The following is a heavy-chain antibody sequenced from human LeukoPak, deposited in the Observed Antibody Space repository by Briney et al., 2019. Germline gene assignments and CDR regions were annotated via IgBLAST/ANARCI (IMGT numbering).Heavy chain of an antibody. J-gene: IGHJ4*02. CDR3: ARGKGPNWYSSSWYYFDY. Sequence: GGSLRLSCAASGFTFSSYDMHWVRQATGKGLEWVSAIGTAGDTYYPGSVKGRFTISRENAKNSLYLQMNSLRAGDTAVYYCARGKGPNWYSSSWYYFDYWGQGTLVTVSS. CDR2: IGTAGDT. D-gene: IGHD6-13*01. CDR1: GFTFSSYD. V-gene: IGHV3-13*01.